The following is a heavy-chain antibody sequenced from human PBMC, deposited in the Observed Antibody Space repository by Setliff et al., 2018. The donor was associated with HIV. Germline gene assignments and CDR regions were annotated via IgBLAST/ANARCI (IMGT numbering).Heavy chain of an antibody. CDR3: AREYYRSGGYYSGWKYYYMDV. Sequence: SETLSLTCTVSGDSSSNDYWTWVRQPPGKGLEWIGNIHTSGTTKYNPSLNSRVTISVDISKSQFSLRLSSVTAADTAMYYCAREYYRSGGYYSGWKYYYMDVWGKGTTVTVSS. D-gene: IGHD2-15*01. CDR2: IHTSGTT. CDR1: GDSSSNDY. J-gene: IGHJ6*03. V-gene: IGHV4-4*08.